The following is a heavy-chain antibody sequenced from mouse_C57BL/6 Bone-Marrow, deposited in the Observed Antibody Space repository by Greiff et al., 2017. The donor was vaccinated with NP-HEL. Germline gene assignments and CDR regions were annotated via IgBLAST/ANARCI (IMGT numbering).Heavy chain of an antibody. CDR3: ARRRYCGSSYLSYWYFDV. CDR2: IHPNSGST. Sequence: VQLQQPGAELVKPGASVKLSCKASGYTFTSYWMHWVKQRPGQGLEWIGMIHPNSGSTNYNEKFKSKATLTVDKSSSTAYMQLSSLTSEDSAVYYCARRRYCGSSYLSYWYFDVWGTGTTVTVSS. J-gene: IGHJ1*03. D-gene: IGHD1-1*01. CDR1: GYTFTSYW. V-gene: IGHV1-64*01.